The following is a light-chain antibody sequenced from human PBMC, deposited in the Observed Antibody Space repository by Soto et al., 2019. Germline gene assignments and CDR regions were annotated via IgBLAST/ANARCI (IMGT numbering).Light chain of an antibody. CDR2: AAS. V-gene: IGKV3-15*01. Sequence: EIVMTQSPATLSVSPGERATLSCRASQSVSSNLAWYQQKPGQAPRLRIYAASTRATGIPARFSGSGSGTEFTLTISSLQSEDFAVYYCQKYNKWPPYTFGQGTKLEIK. CDR1: QSVSSN. CDR3: QKYNKWPPYT. J-gene: IGKJ2*01.